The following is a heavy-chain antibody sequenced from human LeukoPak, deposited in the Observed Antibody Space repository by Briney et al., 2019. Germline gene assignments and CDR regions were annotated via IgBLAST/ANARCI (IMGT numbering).Heavy chain of an antibody. CDR2: INHSGST. J-gene: IGHJ4*02. D-gene: IGHD2-21*02. CDR1: SGSFSGYY. Sequence: SETLSLTCAVYSGSFSGYYWSWIRQPPGKGLEWIGEINHSGSTNYNPSLKSRVTISVDTSKNQFSLQLNSVTPEDTAVYYCARDVTGDYYLDYWGQGTLVTVSS. V-gene: IGHV4-34*01. CDR3: ARDVTGDYYLDY.